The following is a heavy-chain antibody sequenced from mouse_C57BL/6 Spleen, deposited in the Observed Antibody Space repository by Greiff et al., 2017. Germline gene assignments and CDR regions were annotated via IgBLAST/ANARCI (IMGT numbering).Heavy chain of an antibody. J-gene: IGHJ1*03. CDR1: GYTFTSYT. D-gene: IGHD1-1*01. CDR3: ARYDYGSSPRYWYFDG. CDR2: INPSSGYT. Sequence: VQLQQSGAELARPGASVKMSCKASGYTFTSYTMHWVKQRPGQGLEWIGYINPSSGYTKYNQKFKDKATLTADKSSSTAYMQLSSLTSEDSAVYYCARYDYGSSPRYWYFDGWGTGTTVTVSS. V-gene: IGHV1-4*01.